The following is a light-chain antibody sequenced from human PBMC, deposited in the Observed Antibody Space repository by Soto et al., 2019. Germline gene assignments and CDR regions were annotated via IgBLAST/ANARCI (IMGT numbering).Light chain of an antibody. CDR2: DAS. J-gene: IGKJ1*01. Sequence: DIQMTQSPSTLSASVGDRVTITCRASRSISSWLAWYQQKPGKPPKLLIYDASSFEGAVPSRFSGSGSGTEFTLTISSLQPDDSAKYYCEQYNNYWTFGQGTKVYIK. CDR3: EQYNNYWT. V-gene: IGKV1-5*01. CDR1: RSISSW.